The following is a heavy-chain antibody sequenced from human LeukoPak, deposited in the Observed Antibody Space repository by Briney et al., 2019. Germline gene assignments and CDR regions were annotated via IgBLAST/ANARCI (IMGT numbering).Heavy chain of an antibody. V-gene: IGHV4-59*01. CDR3: ARSRGYSYGFDY. Sequence: SETLSLICTVSGGSISTYYWNWIRQPPGKGLEWIGYIYYSGSTNYNPSLKSRVTISVDTSRNQFSLKLSSVTAADTAVYYCARSRGYSYGFDYWGQGTLVTVSS. CDR1: GGSISTYY. D-gene: IGHD5-18*01. J-gene: IGHJ4*02. CDR2: IYYSGST.